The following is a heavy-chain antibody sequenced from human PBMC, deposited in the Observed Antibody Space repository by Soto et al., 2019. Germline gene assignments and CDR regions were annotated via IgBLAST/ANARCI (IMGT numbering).Heavy chain of an antibody. D-gene: IGHD5-18*01. Sequence: GGSLRLSCEASGFPFSEYAMSWVRQAPGEGLEWVSTISRSGANTYFADSVMGRFTLSRDNSKNTLYLQMSSLRAEDTALYFCAKILPGYKYGGFDYWGQGALVTVSS. J-gene: IGHJ4*02. CDR1: GFPFSEYA. V-gene: IGHV3-23*01. CDR3: AKILPGYKYGGFDY. CDR2: ISRSGANT.